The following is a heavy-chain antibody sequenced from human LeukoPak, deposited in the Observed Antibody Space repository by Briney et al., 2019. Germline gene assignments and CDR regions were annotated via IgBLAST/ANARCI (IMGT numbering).Heavy chain of an antibody. Sequence: GGSLRLSCAASGFTFSSYAMSWVRQAPGKGLEWVSAISGSGGSTYYADSVKGRLTISRDNSKNTLYLQMNSLRAEDTAVYYCAKRPGYRDSSSWYYFDYWGQGTLVTVSS. CDR2: ISGSGGST. D-gene: IGHD6-13*01. CDR3: AKRPGYRDSSSWYYFDY. V-gene: IGHV3-23*01. CDR1: GFTFSSYA. J-gene: IGHJ4*02.